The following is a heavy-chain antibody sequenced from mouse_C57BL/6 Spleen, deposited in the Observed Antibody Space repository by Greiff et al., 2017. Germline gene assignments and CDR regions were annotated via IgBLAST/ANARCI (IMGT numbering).Heavy chain of an antibody. J-gene: IGHJ2*01. CDR1: GYAFSSYW. CDR2: IYPGDGDT. CDR3: ARNYGNYLLFDY. Sequence: QVQLQQSGAELVKPGASVKISCKASGYAFSSYWMNWVKQRPGKGLEWIGQIYPGDGDTNYNGKFKGKATLTADKSSSTAHMQLSSLTSEDSAVYFCARNYGNYLLFDYWGQGTTLTVSS. D-gene: IGHD2-1*01. V-gene: IGHV1-80*01.